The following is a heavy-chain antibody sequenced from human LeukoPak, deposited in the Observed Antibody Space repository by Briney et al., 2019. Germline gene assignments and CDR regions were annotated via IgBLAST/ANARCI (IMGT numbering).Heavy chain of an antibody. CDR1: GFIFRDYG. J-gene: IGHJ4*02. V-gene: IGHV3-21*06. D-gene: IGHD5-24*01. Sequence: GGLLRLPGAPSGFIFRDYGMNWVRQAPGKGLEGVLSIISSTKYIYYADSAKGRFSISRNNAKNSLYLQMNSLRAEDTAVYYCARGTEMANLDYWSQGTLVTVSS. CDR2: IISSTKYI. CDR3: ARGTEMANLDY.